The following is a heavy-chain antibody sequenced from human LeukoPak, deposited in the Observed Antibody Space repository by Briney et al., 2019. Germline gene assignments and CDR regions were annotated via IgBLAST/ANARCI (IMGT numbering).Heavy chain of an antibody. CDR2: ISTSSSTI. CDR3: ARGIAAPDY. Sequence: TGGSLRLSCAASGXTFSSYEMNWVRQAPGKGLEWVSYISTSSSTICYADSVKGRFTISRDNAKNSLFLQMNSLRAEDTAVYYCARGIAAPDYWGQGTLVTVSS. D-gene: IGHD6-13*01. CDR1: GXTFSSYE. J-gene: IGHJ4*02. V-gene: IGHV3-48*03.